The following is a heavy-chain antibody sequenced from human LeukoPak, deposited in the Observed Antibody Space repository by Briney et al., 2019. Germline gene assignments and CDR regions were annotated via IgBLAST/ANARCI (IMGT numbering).Heavy chain of an antibody. CDR1: GFTFSSYA. CDR3: ARDDGYCSSTSCYRANYMDV. D-gene: IGHD2-2*03. J-gene: IGHJ6*03. CDR2: ISYDGSNK. Sequence: GRSLRLSCAASGFTFSSYAMHWVRQAPGKGLEWEAVISYDGSNKYYADSVKGRFTISRDNSKNTLYLQMNSLRAEDTAVYYCARDDGYCSSTSCYRANYMDVWGKGTTVTVSS. V-gene: IGHV3-30*01.